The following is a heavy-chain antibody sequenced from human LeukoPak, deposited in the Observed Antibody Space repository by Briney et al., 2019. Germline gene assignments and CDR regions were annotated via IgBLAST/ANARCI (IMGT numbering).Heavy chain of an antibody. CDR2: IYYSGST. Sequence: SETLSLTCTVSGGSISSGGYYWSWLRQHPGKGLEWIGYIYYSGSTYYNPSLKSRVTISVDTSKNQFSLKLSSVTAADTAVYYCARGGTRQLLFRNWFDPWGQGTLVTVSS. CDR3: ARGGTRQLLFRNWFDP. J-gene: IGHJ5*02. D-gene: IGHD2-2*01. CDR1: GGSISSGGYY. V-gene: IGHV4-31*03.